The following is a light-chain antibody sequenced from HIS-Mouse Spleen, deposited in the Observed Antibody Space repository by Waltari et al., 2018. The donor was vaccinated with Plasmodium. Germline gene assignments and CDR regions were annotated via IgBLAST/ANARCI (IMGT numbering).Light chain of an antibody. CDR3: YSTDSSGNHRV. Sequence: SYELTQPPSVSVSPGQTASITGSAGALPKKYSYWYQQKSGQAPVLVIYEDSKRPSGIPERFSGSSSGTMATLTISGAQVEDEADYYCYSTDSSGNHRVFGGGTKLTVL. J-gene: IGLJ3*02. CDR1: ALPKKY. CDR2: EDS. V-gene: IGLV3-10*01.